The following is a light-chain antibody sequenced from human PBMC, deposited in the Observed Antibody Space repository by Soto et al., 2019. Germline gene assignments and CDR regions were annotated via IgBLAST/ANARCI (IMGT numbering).Light chain of an antibody. CDR3: SSFTGSNYV. CDR2: DVS. CDR1: ISDVGGYNF. Sequence: QSVLTQPASVSGSPGQSITTSCTGTISDVGGYNFVSWYQQYPGKAPKLMICDVSNRPSGVSHRFSGSKSCNAASLTISGLQAEDEADYYCSSFTGSNYVFGTGTKVTVL. V-gene: IGLV2-14*03. J-gene: IGLJ1*01.